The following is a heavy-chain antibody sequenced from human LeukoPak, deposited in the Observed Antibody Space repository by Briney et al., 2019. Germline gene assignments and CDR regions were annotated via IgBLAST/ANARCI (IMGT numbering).Heavy chain of an antibody. Sequence: PSETLSLTCTVSGGSISSYYWSWIRQPPGKGLEWIGYIYYSGSTNYNPSLKSRVTISVDTSKNQFSLKLSSVTAADTAVYYCARGGSEGIDPWGQGTLVTVSS. CDR1: GGSISSYY. CDR3: ARGGSEGIDP. D-gene: IGHD2-15*01. CDR2: IYYSGST. J-gene: IGHJ5*02. V-gene: IGHV4-59*01.